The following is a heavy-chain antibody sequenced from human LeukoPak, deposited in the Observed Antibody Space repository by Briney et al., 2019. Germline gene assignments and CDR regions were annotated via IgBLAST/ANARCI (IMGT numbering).Heavy chain of an antibody. D-gene: IGHD4-17*01. CDR3: AREDYGDSRIPYYGMDV. CDR2: ISYDGSNK. V-gene: IGHV3-30-3*01. Sequence: GRSLRLSCAASGFHFSSYAMHWVRQAPGKGLEWVAVISYDGSNKYYADSVKGRFTISRDNSKNTLYLQMNSLRAEDTAVYYCAREDYGDSRIPYYGMDVWGQGTTVTVSS. J-gene: IGHJ6*02. CDR1: GFHFSSYA.